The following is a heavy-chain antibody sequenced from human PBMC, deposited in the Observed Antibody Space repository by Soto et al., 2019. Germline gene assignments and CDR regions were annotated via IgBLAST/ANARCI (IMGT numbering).Heavy chain of an antibody. D-gene: IGHD3-10*01. CDR1: GGSISSSAFY. CDR2: MSYRGST. CDR3: VLWPPYYFDY. J-gene: IGHJ4*02. V-gene: IGHV4-39*01. Sequence: SETLSLTCTVSGGSISSSAFYWGWIRQSPEKGLEWIGSMSYRGSTYYNPSLKSRVTISGDTSKNQFSLRLSSVTAADTAVYYCVLWPPYYFDYWGQGTLVTVSS.